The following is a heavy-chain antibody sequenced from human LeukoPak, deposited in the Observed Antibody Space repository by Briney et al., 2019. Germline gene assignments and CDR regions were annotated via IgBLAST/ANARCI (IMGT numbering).Heavy chain of an antibody. CDR1: GLTFSSYS. D-gene: IGHD4-17*01. CDR2: ISSSSYI. Sequence: GGSLRLSCAASGLTFSSYSMNWVRQAPGKGLEWVSSISSSSYIYYADSVKGRFTISRDNAKNSLYLQMNSLRAEDTAVYYCARTTVTRYYGMDVWGQGTTVTVSS. J-gene: IGHJ6*02. CDR3: ARTTVTRYYGMDV. V-gene: IGHV3-21*01.